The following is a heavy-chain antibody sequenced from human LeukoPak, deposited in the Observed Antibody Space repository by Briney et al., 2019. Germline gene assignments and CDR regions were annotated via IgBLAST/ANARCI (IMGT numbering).Heavy chain of an antibody. CDR1: GFTFSSYG. Sequence: GGSLRLSCAPSGFTFSSYGMHWVRQAPGKGLEWVAVIWYDGRNKYYADSVKGRFTISRDNSKNTLYLQMNSLRAEDTAVYYCAKDLDYYDSSGYGIDYWGQGTLVTVSS. CDR2: IWYDGRNK. D-gene: IGHD3-22*01. J-gene: IGHJ4*02. CDR3: AKDLDYYDSSGYGIDY. V-gene: IGHV3-33*06.